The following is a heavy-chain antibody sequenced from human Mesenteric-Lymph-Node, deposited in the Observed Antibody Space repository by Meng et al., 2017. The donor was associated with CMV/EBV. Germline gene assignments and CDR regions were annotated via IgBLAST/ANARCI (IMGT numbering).Heavy chain of an antibody. Sequence: GESLKISCEASEFTFSSYSMNWVRQAPGKGLEWVANIKQDGSEKYYVDSVKGRFTISRDNAKNSLYLQMNSLRAEDTAVYYCARDLGFWNFDIWGQGTMVTVSS. CDR2: IKQDGSEK. V-gene: IGHV3-7*01. CDR1: EFTFSSYS. J-gene: IGHJ3*02. D-gene: IGHD3-3*01. CDR3: ARDLGFWNFDI.